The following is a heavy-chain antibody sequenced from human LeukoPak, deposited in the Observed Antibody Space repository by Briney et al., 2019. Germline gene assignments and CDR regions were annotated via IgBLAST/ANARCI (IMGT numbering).Heavy chain of an antibody. V-gene: IGHV4-34*01. D-gene: IGHD2-2*01. CDR2: INHSGST. CDR3: ARDPRGYCSSTSCSYNWFDP. CDR1: GGSFSGYY. J-gene: IGHJ5*02. Sequence: SETLSLTCAVYGGSFSGYYWSWIRQPPGKGLEWIGEINHSGSTNYNPSLKSRVTISVDTSKNQFSLKLSSVTAADTAMYYCARDPRGYCSSTSCSYNWFDPWAREPWSPSPQ.